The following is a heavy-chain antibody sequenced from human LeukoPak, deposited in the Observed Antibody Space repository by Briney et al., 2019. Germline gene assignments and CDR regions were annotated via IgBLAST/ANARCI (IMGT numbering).Heavy chain of an antibody. V-gene: IGHV1-69*13. CDR3: ARNPSIVVVPAARTGMDV. J-gene: IGHJ6*02. D-gene: IGHD2-2*01. CDR2: IIPIFGTA. Sequence: SVKVSCKASGGTSSSYAISWVRQAPGQGLEWMGGIIPIFGTANYAQKFQGRVTITADESTSTAYMELSSLRSEDTAVYYCARNPSIVVVPAARTGMDVWGQGITVTVSS. CDR1: GGTSSSYA.